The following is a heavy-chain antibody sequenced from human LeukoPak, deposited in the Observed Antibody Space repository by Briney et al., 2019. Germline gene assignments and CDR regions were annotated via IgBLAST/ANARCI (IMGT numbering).Heavy chain of an antibody. V-gene: IGHV4-59*08. CDR1: GGSISSYY. CDR2: IYYSGST. D-gene: IGHD3-10*01. CDR3: ARHLGLWFGESGSSFDY. J-gene: IGHJ4*02. Sequence: PSETLSLTCTVSGGSISSYYWSWIRQPPGKGLEWIGYIYYSGSTNYNPSLKSRVTISVDTSKNQFSLKLSSVTAADTAVYYCARHLGLWFGESGSSFDYWGQGTLVTVSS.